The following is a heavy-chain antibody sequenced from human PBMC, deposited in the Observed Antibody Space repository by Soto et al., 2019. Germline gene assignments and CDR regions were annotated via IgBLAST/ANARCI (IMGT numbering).Heavy chain of an antibody. CDR2: IYYSGST. V-gene: IGHV4-31*03. D-gene: IGHD3-10*01. J-gene: IGHJ6*02. CDR1: GGSISSGGYY. Sequence: SETLSLTCTVSGGSISSGGYYWTWIRQHPGKGLEWIGYIYYSGSTYYNPSLKSRVTISVDTSKNQFSLKLSSVTAADTAVYYCARDKYYYGSGKAGMEVWGQGTTVTVSS. CDR3: ARDKYYYGSGKAGMEV.